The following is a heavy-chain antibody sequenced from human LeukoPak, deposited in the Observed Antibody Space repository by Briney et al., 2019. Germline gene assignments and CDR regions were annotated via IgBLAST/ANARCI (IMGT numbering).Heavy chain of an antibody. Sequence: SETLSLTCTVSGDSISSNNYFWGWICQPPGKGLEWIGEISYNGNTYYNPSLKSRVTISVDTSKNQFSLKLSSVTAADTAVYYCARDSYDSSGADAFDIWGQGTMVTVSS. CDR2: ISYNGNT. CDR3: ARDSYDSSGADAFDI. J-gene: IGHJ3*02. CDR1: GDSISSNNYF. D-gene: IGHD3-22*01. V-gene: IGHV4-39*07.